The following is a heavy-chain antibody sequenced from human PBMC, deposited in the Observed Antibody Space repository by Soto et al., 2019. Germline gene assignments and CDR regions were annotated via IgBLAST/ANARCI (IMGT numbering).Heavy chain of an antibody. CDR1: GFTFSSYA. D-gene: IGHD3-10*01. CDR3: AKPMVRDYYYYGMDV. Sequence: GGSLRLSCAASGFTFSSYAMSWVRQAPGKGLEWVSSISGSGGSTYYADSVKGRFTISRDNSKNTLYLQMNSLRAEDTAVYYCAKPMVRDYYYYGMDVWGQGTTVTVSS. CDR2: ISGSGGST. V-gene: IGHV3-23*01. J-gene: IGHJ6*02.